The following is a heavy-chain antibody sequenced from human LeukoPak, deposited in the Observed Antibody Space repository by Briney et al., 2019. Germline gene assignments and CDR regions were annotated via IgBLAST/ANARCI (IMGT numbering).Heavy chain of an antibody. Sequence: GGSLRLSCAASGFTFSSYGMHWVRQAPGKGLEWVALISYDGSNKYYADSVKGRFTISRDNSKNTLYLQMNSLRAEDTAVYYCAKDAKIVVVTAIPNYWGQGTLVTVSS. J-gene: IGHJ4*02. D-gene: IGHD2-21*02. CDR1: GFTFSSYG. V-gene: IGHV3-30*18. CDR3: AKDAKIVVVTAIPNY. CDR2: ISYDGSNK.